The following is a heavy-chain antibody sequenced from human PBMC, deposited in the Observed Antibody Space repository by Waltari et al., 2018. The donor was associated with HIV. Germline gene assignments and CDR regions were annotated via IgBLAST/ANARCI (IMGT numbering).Heavy chain of an antibody. CDR1: GYTFTDYH. V-gene: IGHV1-2*06. D-gene: IGHD2-15*01. CDR3: AQDRADSV. CDR2: INPNSGGT. J-gene: IGHJ4*02. Sequence: QAQLVQSGAEVKQPGASVKVSCKASGYTFTDYHMHWVRQAPGQGLEWMGRINPNSGGTNYALKFQGRVTMSRDTSISTAYMELSRLRSDDTAVYYCAQDRADSVWGQGTLVTVSS.